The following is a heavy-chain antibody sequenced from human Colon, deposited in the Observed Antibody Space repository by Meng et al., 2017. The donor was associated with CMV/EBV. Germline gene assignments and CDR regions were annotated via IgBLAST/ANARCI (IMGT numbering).Heavy chain of an antibody. CDR3: ARGVVPAPHSSSWYGY. V-gene: IGHV1-2*02. D-gene: IGHD6-13*01. CDR2: INPNSGGT. Sequence: ASVKVSCKASGYTFTGYYMHWVRQAPGQGLEWMGWINPNSGGTNYAQKFQGRVTMTRDTSISTAHMELSRLRSDDTAVYYCARGVVPAPHSSSWYGYWGQGTLVTVSS. CDR1: GYTFTGYY. J-gene: IGHJ4*02.